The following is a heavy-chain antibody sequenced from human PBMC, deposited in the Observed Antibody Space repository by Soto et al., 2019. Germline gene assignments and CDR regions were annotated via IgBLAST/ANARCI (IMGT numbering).Heavy chain of an antibody. CDR2: ISGGGSST. Sequence: GGSLRLSCAASGFTFSSYAMSWVRQAPGKGLEWVSAISGGGSSTYYADSVKGRFTISRDNAKNSLYLQMNSLRAEDTAVYYCARDYSSYGPFDYWGQGTLVTVSS. CDR1: GFTFSSYA. J-gene: IGHJ4*02. V-gene: IGHV3-23*01. D-gene: IGHD5-18*01. CDR3: ARDYSSYGPFDY.